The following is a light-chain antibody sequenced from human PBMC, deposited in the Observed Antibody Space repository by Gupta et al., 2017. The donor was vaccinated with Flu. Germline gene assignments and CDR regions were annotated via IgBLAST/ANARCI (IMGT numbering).Light chain of an antibody. Sequence: QSVLTQPPSASRPPGQRVTVSYSGSSSNIGRNYVSWYQQLPGTAPKLLIYGNNQRPSGLPERFSGSKSGTSASLAISGLRSEDEADYYCAAWDDSLRGVFGGGTKLTVL. CDR1: SSNIGRNY. V-gene: IGLV1-47*01. CDR3: AAWDDSLRGV. J-gene: IGLJ3*02. CDR2: GNN.